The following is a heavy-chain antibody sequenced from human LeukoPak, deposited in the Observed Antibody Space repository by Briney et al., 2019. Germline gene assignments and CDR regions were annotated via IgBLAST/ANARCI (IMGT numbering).Heavy chain of an antibody. Sequence: SETLTLTCTVSGGSISSYYWSWIRQPPGKGLEWIGYIYYSGSTNYNPSPKSRVTISVDTSKNQFSLKLSSVTAADTAVYYCARRQGIATSCFDSWGQGTLVTVSS. D-gene: IGHD5-24*01. J-gene: IGHJ4*02. CDR2: IYYSGST. CDR1: GGSISSYY. V-gene: IGHV4-59*08. CDR3: ARRQGIATSCFDS.